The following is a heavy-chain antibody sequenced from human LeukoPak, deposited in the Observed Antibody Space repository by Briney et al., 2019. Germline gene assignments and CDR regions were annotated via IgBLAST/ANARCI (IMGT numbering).Heavy chain of an antibody. J-gene: IGHJ3*02. Sequence: ASVKVSCKASGYTFTGYYMHWVRQAPGQGLEWMGWINPNSGGTNYAQKFQGRVTMTRDTSISTAYMELSRLRSDDTAVYYCARTGENDFWSGYYTVHAFDIWGQGTMVTVSS. D-gene: IGHD3-3*01. CDR3: ARTGENDFWSGYYTVHAFDI. CDR1: GYTFTGYY. CDR2: INPNSGGT. V-gene: IGHV1-2*02.